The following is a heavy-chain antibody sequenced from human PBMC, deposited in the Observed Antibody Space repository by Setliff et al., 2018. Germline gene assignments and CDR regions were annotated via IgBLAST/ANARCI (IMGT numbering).Heavy chain of an antibody. J-gene: IGHJ6*02. D-gene: IGHD2-2*01. CDR2: IKPDGSEK. V-gene: IGHV3-7*01. CDR3: ITLSTIPLGV. CDR1: GFTFSNCW. Sequence: GGSLRLSCAASGFTFSNCWVSWVRQAPGKGLEWVASIKPDGSEKYYVDSVKGRFTISRDNAKNSLSLQMNSLRTEDTAVYYCITLSTIPLGVWGQGTTVTVSS.